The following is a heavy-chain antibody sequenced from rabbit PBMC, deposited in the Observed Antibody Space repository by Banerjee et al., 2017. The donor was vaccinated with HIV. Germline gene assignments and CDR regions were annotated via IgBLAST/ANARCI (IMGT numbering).Heavy chain of an antibody. CDR3: ARAGDDDYGDYFGYLGL. V-gene: IGHV1S45*01. Sequence: QEQLEESGGDLVKPEGSLTLTCTASGFSFSSGYDMCWVRQAPGKGLEWIACIYGGSSGSTYYASWAKGRFTISKTSSTTVTLQMTSLTAADTATYFCARAGDDDYGDYFGYLGLWGQGTLVTVS. CDR2: IYGGSSGST. D-gene: IGHD2-1*01. CDR1: GFSFSSGYD. J-gene: IGHJ3*01.